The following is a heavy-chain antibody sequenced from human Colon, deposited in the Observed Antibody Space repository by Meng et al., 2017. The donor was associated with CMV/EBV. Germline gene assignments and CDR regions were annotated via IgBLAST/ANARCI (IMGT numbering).Heavy chain of an antibody. CDR3: TRYALGATYLFDY. V-gene: IGHV4-30-4*01. Sequence: TVSGGSIRSDDHYWSWIRLPPGKGLEWIGYIYYSGSTYYNPSLKSRVTISLDTSKNQFSLQLNSVIATDTAVYYCTRYALGATYLFDYWGQGTLVTVSS. D-gene: IGHD2-2*01. CDR2: IYYSGST. J-gene: IGHJ4*02. CDR1: GGSIRSDDHY.